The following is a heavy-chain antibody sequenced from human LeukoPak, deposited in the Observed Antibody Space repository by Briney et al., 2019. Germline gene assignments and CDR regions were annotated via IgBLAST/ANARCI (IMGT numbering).Heavy chain of an antibody. J-gene: IGHJ3*02. CDR3: ARVSRWLQLRNAFDI. D-gene: IGHD5-24*01. V-gene: IGHV1-69*04. Sequence: ASVKVSCKASGGTFSSYAISWVRQAPGQGLEWMGRIIPILGIANYAQKFQGRVTITADKSTSTAYMELSSLRSEDTAVYYCARVSRWLQLRNAFDIWGQGTMVTVSS. CDR1: GGTFSSYA. CDR2: IIPILGIA.